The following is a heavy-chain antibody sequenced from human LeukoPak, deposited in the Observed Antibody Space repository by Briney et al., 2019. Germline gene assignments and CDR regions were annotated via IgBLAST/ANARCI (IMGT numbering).Heavy chain of an antibody. Sequence: PSETLSLTCTVSGGSISSYYWSWIRQPAGKGLEWIGRIYTSGSTNYNPSLKSRVTMSVDTSKNQFSLKLSSVTAADTAVYYCASPYYYDSSGYSDAFDIWGQGTMVTVSS. D-gene: IGHD3-22*01. V-gene: IGHV4-4*07. CDR1: GGSISSYY. CDR3: ASPYYYDSSGYSDAFDI. CDR2: IYTSGST. J-gene: IGHJ3*02.